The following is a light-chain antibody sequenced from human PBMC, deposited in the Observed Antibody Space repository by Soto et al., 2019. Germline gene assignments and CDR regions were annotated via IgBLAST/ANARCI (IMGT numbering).Light chain of an antibody. CDR3: AAWDGSLRAYV. CDR1: TSNIGNNP. V-gene: IGLV1-44*01. J-gene: IGLJ1*01. Sequence: QSALTQPPSASGTPGQRVTISCSGSTSNIGNNPVNWFQQLPGTAPKLLIYGNNQRPSGVPGRFSGSKSGTSASLAISGLQSEDEADYYCAAWDGSLRAYVFGTGTKVPVL. CDR2: GNN.